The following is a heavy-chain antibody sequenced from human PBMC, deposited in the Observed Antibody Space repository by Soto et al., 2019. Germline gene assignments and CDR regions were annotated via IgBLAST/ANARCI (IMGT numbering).Heavy chain of an antibody. CDR2: IIPIFGTT. D-gene: IGHD3-3*01. CDR3: ARDHEWFLDY. J-gene: IGHJ4*02. V-gene: IGHV1-69*13. Sequence: ASVKVSCKASGGTFSSYAISWVRQAPGQGLEWMGGIIPIFGTTNYAQKFQGRVTITADESTSTAYMELSSLRSEDTAVYYCARDHEWFLDYWGQGTLVTVSS. CDR1: GGTFSSYA.